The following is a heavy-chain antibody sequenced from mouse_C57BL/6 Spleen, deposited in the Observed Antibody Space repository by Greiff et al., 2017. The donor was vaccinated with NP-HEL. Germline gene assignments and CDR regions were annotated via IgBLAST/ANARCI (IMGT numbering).Heavy chain of an antibody. D-gene: IGHD1-1*01. J-gene: IGHJ3*01. Sequence: EVKLMESGAELVRPGASVKLSCTASGFNIKDDYMHWVKQRPEQGLEWIGWIDPENGDTEYASKFQGKATITADTSSNTAYLQLSSLTSEDTAVYYCTTGYYGSSLRGFAYWGQGTLVTVSA. CDR3: TTGYYGSSLRGFAY. CDR2: IDPENGDT. CDR1: GFNIKDDY. V-gene: IGHV14-4*01.